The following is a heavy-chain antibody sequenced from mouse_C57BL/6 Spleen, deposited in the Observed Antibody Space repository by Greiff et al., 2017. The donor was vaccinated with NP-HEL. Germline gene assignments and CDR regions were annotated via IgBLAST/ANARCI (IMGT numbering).Heavy chain of an antibody. CDR3: ARLTDFDY. Sequence: VQLQHSGPELVKPGASVKISCKASGYAFSSSWMNWVKQRPGKGLEWIGRIYPGDGDTNYNGKFKGKATLTADKSSSTAYMQLSSLTSEDSAVYFCARLTDFDYWGQGTTLTVSS. CDR1: GYAFSSSW. D-gene: IGHD4-1*01. V-gene: IGHV1-82*01. CDR2: IYPGDGDT. J-gene: IGHJ2*01.